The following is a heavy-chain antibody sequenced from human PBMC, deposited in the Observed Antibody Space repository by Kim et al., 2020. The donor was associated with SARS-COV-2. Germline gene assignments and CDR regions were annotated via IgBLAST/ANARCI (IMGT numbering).Heavy chain of an antibody. CDR3: ATVGGSALYYYYYGMDV. Sequence: ASVKVSCKASGYTFTSYDINWVRQATGQGLEWMGWMNPNSGNTGYAQKFQGRVTMTRNTSISTAYMELSSLRSEDTAVYYCATVGGSALYYYYYGMDVWGQGTTVTVSS. J-gene: IGHJ6*02. V-gene: IGHV1-8*01. D-gene: IGHD3-16*01. CDR2: MNPNSGNT. CDR1: GYTFTSYD.